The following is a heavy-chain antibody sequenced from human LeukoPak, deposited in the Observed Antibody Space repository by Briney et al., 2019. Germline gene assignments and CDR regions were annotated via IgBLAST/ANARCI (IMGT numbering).Heavy chain of an antibody. CDR2: IKGKTDGGTT. CDR1: RFTFSNAW. J-gene: IGHJ4*02. D-gene: IGHD3-10*01. CDR3: ITDYGSGSFD. Sequence: GGSLRLSCAASRFTFSNAWMSWVRQAPGKGLEWVGRIKGKTDGGTTDYAAPVKGRFTISRDDSKNTLYLQMNSLKTEDTAVYYCITDYGSGSFDWGQGTLVTVSS. V-gene: IGHV3-15*01.